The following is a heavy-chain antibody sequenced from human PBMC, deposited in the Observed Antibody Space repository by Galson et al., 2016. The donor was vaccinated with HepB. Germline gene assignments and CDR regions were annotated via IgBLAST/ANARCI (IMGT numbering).Heavy chain of an antibody. V-gene: IGHV4-4*02. CDR2: IHYSGST. CDR1: GGSITTATW. D-gene: IGHD3-10*01. CDR3: ARNKGSGGVADAFDV. J-gene: IGHJ3*01. Sequence: SETLSLTCVVSGGSITTATWWSWVRQPPGKGLEWIAEIHYSGSTNYNPSLKSRVTISVDRSKNQLSLSLKSVTAADAAVYYCARNKGSGGVADAFDVCGQGTMVTVSS.